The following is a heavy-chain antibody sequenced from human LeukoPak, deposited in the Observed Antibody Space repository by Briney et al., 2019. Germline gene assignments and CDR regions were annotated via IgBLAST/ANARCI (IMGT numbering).Heavy chain of an antibody. CDR2: ISAYNGNT. J-gene: IGHJ4*02. CDR3: ARPPEGYSYGFYFGH. V-gene: IGHV1-18*01. CDR1: GYTFTSYG. Sequence: ASVKVSCKASGYTFTSYGISWVRQAPGQGLEWMGRISAYNGNTNYAQKLQGRVTMTTDTSTSTAYMELRSLRSDDTAVYYCARPPEGYSYGFYFGHWGQGAPVIVSS. D-gene: IGHD5-18*01.